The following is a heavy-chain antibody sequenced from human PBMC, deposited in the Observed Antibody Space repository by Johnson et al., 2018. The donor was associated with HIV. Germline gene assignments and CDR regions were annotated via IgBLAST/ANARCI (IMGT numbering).Heavy chain of an antibody. V-gene: IGHV3-30*18. D-gene: IGHD3-16*01. CDR2: ISYDGSNK. Sequence: QVQLVESGGGVVQPGRSLRLSCAASGFTFSNYGMHWVRQAPGKGLEWVAVISYDGSNKYYADSVKGRFTISRDNSKNTLYLQMNSLRAEDTAVYYCAKSAASAGGDDAFDIWGQGTMVTVSS. CDR1: GFTFSNYG. CDR3: AKSAASAGGDDAFDI. J-gene: IGHJ3*02.